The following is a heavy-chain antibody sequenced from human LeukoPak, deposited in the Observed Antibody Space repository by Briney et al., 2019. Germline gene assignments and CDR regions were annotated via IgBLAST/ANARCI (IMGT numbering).Heavy chain of an antibody. CDR3: ARGGRYSSSWIDNWFDP. CDR1: GFTFDDYG. Sequence: GGSLRLSCAASGFTFDDYGMSRVRQAPGKGLEWVSGINWNGGSTGYADSVKGRFTISRDNAKNSLYLQMNSLRAEDTALYYCARGGRYSSSWIDNWFDPWGQGTLVTVSS. D-gene: IGHD6-13*01. V-gene: IGHV3-20*04. J-gene: IGHJ5*02. CDR2: INWNGGST.